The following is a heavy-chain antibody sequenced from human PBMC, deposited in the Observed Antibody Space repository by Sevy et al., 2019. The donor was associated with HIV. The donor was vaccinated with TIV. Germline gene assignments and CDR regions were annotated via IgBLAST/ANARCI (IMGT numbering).Heavy chain of an antibody. D-gene: IGHD2-15*01. CDR1: GFTFSTYV. Sequence: GGCLRLSCAASGFTFSTYVMYWVRQAPGKGLEWMAGISYDGSNKNYADSVKGRFTISRDNSKNRLYLQMISLRPEDTALYYPVRDRDEVRMVALGVFDYWGQGTLVTVSS. J-gene: IGHJ4*02. CDR2: ISYDGSNK. CDR3: VRDRDEVRMVALGVFDY. V-gene: IGHV3-30-3*01.